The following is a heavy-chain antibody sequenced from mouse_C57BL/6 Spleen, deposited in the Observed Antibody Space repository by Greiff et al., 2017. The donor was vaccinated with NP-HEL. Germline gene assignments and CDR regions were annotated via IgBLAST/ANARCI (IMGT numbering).Heavy chain of an antibody. CDR2: IHPNSGST. D-gene: IGHD1-1*01. V-gene: IGHV1-64*01. Sequence: QVQLQQPGAELVKPGASVKLSCKASGYTFTSYWMHWVKQRPGQGLEWIGMIHPNSGSTNYNEKFKSKATVTVDKSSSTAYMQLSSLTSEDSAVYYCARERGSSLWYFDVWGTGTTVTVSS. J-gene: IGHJ1*03. CDR1: GYTFTSYW. CDR3: ARERGSSLWYFDV.